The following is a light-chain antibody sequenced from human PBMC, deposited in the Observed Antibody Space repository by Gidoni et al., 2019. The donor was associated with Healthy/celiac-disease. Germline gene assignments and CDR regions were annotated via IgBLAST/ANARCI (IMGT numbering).Light chain of an antibody. Sequence: EIVMTQSPATLSVSPGERATLSCRASQSVSSNLAWYQQKPGQAPRLLIYGGSTRATGIPARFSGSGAGTEFTLTISSLQSEDFAVYYCQQYNNWPQTFGQGTKVEIK. J-gene: IGKJ1*01. CDR2: GGS. V-gene: IGKV3-15*01. CDR1: QSVSSN. CDR3: QQYNNWPQT.